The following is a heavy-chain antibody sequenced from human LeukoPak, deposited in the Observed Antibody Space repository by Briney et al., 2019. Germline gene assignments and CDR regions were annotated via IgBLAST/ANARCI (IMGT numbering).Heavy chain of an antibody. D-gene: IGHD2-15*01. V-gene: IGHV3-66*01. Sequence: GGSLRLSCAASGFTFNIYGMHWVRQAPGKGLEWVSVIYSGGSTYYADSVKGRFTISRDNSKNTLYLQMNSLRAEDTAVYYCARALGYCSGGTCYSDYYYGMDVWGQGTTVTVSS. J-gene: IGHJ6*02. CDR2: IYSGGST. CDR3: ARALGYCSGGTCYSDYYYGMDV. CDR1: GFTFNIYG.